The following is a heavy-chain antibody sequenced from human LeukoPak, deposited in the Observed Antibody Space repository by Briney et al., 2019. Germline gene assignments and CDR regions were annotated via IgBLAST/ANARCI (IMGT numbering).Heavy chain of an antibody. CDR1: GFSVSSNS. Sequence: GGSLRLSCTVSGFSVSSNSMSWVRRAPGKGLECVSFIYSGTTHYSDSVKGRFTISRDNSKNTLYLQMNSLRVEDTAVYYCARRAGAYSHPYDYWGQGTLVTVSS. CDR2: IYSGTT. D-gene: IGHD4/OR15-4a*01. CDR3: ARRAGAYSHPYDY. V-gene: IGHV3-53*01. J-gene: IGHJ4*02.